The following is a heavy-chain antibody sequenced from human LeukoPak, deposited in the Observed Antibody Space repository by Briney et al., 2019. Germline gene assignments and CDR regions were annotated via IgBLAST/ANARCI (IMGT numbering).Heavy chain of an antibody. CDR2: IKQDGSEK. Sequence: GGSLRLSCAASGFTFSSYWMTWVRQAPGKGLEWVANIKQDGSEKYYVDSVKGRFTISRDNVKNSLYLQMNSLRAEDTAVYYCARSRHYYDSSGYYSGPYYFDYWGQGTLVTVSS. J-gene: IGHJ4*02. D-gene: IGHD3-22*01. CDR1: GFTFSSYW. CDR3: ARSRHYYDSSGYYSGPYYFDY. V-gene: IGHV3-7*01.